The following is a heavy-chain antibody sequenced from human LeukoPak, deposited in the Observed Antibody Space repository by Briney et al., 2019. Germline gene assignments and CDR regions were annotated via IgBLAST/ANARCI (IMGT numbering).Heavy chain of an antibody. J-gene: IGHJ4*02. V-gene: IGHV4-34*12. D-gene: IGHD3-22*01. CDR2: IFYTGST. CDR1: GGSFSGYY. Sequence: SETLSLTCAVYGGSFSGYYWGWIRQPPGKGLEWIGSIFYTGSTHYNPSLKSRLTISVDTSKNQFSLRLSSVTAADTAVYYCARDYDSSGYYIDYWGQGTLVTVSS. CDR3: ARDYDSSGYYIDY.